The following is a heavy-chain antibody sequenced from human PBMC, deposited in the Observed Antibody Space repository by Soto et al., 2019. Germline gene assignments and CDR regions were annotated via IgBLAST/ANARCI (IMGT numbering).Heavy chain of an antibody. D-gene: IGHD2-21*02. CDR3: ARHPRLTYCGGDCYFDY. V-gene: IGHV5-51*01. CDR1: GYSFTIYC. J-gene: IGHJ4*02. CDR2: IYPGDSDT. Sequence: PGESLKSSGKGSGYSFTIYCIGWVRQMPWKGLEWMGIIYPGDSDTRYSPSFQGQVTISADKSISTAYLQWSSLKASDTAMYYCARHPRLTYCGGDCYFDYWGQGTLVTVSS.